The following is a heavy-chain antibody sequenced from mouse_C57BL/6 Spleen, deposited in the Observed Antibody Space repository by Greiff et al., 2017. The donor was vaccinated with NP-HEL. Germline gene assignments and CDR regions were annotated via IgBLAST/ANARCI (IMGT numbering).Heavy chain of an antibody. CDR1: GFTFSSYA. CDR2: ISSGGDYI. D-gene: IGHD1-1*01. J-gene: IGHJ4*01. CDR3: TRDSNYYGSSYRYAMDY. V-gene: IGHV5-9-1*02. Sequence: DVKLVESGEGLVKPGGSLKLSCAASGFTFSSYAMSWVRQTPEKRLEWVAYISSGGDYIYYADTVKGRFTISRDNARNTLYLQMSSLKSEDTAMYYCTRDSNYYGSSYRYAMDYWGQGTSVTVSS.